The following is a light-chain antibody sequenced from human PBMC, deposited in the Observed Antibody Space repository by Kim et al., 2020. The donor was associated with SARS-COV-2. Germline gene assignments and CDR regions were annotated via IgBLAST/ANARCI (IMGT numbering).Light chain of an antibody. V-gene: IGKV2-28*01. CDR1: QSLLHSNGENF. CDR3: MQGLQTLRT. J-gene: IGKJ1*01. CDR2: LGS. Sequence: PAPMSCRSTQSLLHSNGENFLDWYVQKPGQSLQLLIYLGSKRASGVPDRFSGSVSGTDFTLKISRVEAEDVGVYYCMQGLQTLRTFGQGTKVDIK.